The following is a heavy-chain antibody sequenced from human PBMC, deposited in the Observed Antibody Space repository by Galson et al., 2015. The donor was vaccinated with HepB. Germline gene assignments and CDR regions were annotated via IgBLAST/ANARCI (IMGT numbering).Heavy chain of an antibody. CDR2: IIPIFGTA. V-gene: IGHV1-69*06. Sequence: SVKVSCKASGGTFSSYAISWVRQAPGQGLEWMGGIIPIFGTANYAQKFQGRVTITADKSTSTAYMELRSLRSDDTAVYYCARDREYCSSTSCYWYNWNYDDAFDIWGQGTMVTVSS. D-gene: IGHD2-2*01. CDR3: ARDREYCSSTSCYWYNWNYDDAFDI. CDR1: GGTFSSYA. J-gene: IGHJ3*02.